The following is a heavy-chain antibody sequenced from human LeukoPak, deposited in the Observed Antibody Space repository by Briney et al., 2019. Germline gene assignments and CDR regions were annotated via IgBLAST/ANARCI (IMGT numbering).Heavy chain of an antibody. CDR1: GFTFSTYA. CDR3: ARSPEIYFMDV. Sequence: GGSLRLSCEASGFTFSTYAMHWVRQVPGKGLEWVAVIQFDASDKYYADSVKGRSTISRDNAKNSLYLQMNSLRAEDTAVYYCARSPEIYFMDVWGKGTTVTVSS. J-gene: IGHJ6*03. V-gene: IGHV3-33*03. D-gene: IGHD5-24*01. CDR2: IQFDASDK.